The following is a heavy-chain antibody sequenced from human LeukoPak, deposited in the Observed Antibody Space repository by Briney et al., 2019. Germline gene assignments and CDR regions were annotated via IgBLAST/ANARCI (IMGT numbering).Heavy chain of an antibody. D-gene: IGHD3-3*01. CDR1: GFTFSDYY. Sequence: GGSLRLSCAASGFTFSDYYMSWIRQAPGKGLEWVSYISSSGSTIYYADSVKGRFTISRDNAKNSLYLQMNSLRAEDTAVYYCARDATGRYDFWSGYYYYYYYMDVWGKGTTVTVSS. V-gene: IGHV3-11*04. J-gene: IGHJ6*03. CDR3: ARDATGRYDFWSGYYYYYYYMDV. CDR2: ISSSGSTI.